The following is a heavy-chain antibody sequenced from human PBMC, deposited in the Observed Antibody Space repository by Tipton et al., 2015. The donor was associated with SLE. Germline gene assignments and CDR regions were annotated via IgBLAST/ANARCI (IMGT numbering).Heavy chain of an antibody. Sequence: LRLSCTVSVGSISSYYWSWIRQPPGKGLEWIGYIYTSRSTNYNPPLKSRVTISVDTSKNQFSLKLSSVTAADTAVYYCAWGELYSLFDYWGQGTLVTVSS. CDR2: IYTSRST. V-gene: IGHV4-4*08. D-gene: IGHD3-16*01. CDR3: AWGELYSLFDY. CDR1: VGSISSYY. J-gene: IGHJ4*02.